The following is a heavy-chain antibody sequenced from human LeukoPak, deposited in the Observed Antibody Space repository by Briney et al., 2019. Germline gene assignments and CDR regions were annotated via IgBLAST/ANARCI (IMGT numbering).Heavy chain of an antibody. D-gene: IGHD6-13*01. CDR3: ARGGGIAAAADYFDY. Sequence: SETLSLTCAVYGGSFSGYFWTWIRQPPGKGLEWIGEINHSGSTNYNPSLKSRVTISVDTSKNQFSLKMNSVTAADTAVYYCARGGGIAAAADYFDYWGQGTLVTVSA. CDR2: INHSGST. J-gene: IGHJ4*02. CDR1: GGSFSGYF. V-gene: IGHV4-34*01.